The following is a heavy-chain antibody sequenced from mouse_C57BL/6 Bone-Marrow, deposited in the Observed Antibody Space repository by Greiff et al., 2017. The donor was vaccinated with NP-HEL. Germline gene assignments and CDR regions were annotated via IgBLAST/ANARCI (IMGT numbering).Heavy chain of an antibody. CDR1: GFTFTDYY. D-gene: IGHD2-3*01. Sequence: EVQLVESGGGLVQPGGSLSLSCAASGFTFTDYYMSWVRQPPGKALEWLGFIRNKANGYTTEYSASVKGRFTISRDNSQSILYLQMNALRAEDSATYYCAILIYDGYYSFAYWGQGTLVTVSA. V-gene: IGHV7-3*01. CDR3: AILIYDGYYSFAY. J-gene: IGHJ3*01. CDR2: IRNKANGYTT.